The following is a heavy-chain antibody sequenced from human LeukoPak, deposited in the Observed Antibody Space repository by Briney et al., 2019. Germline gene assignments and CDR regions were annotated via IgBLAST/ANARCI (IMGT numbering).Heavy chain of an antibody. D-gene: IGHD2-21*02. J-gene: IGHJ4*02. CDR3: AKDADGPCGGDCYYFDY. CDR2: IIPIFGTA. V-gene: IGHV1-69*05. CDR1: GGTFSSYA. Sequence: ASVKVSCKASGGTFSSYAISWVRQAPGQGLEWMGGIIPIFGTANYAQKFQGRVTITTDESTSTAYMELSSLRSEDTAVYYCAKDADGPCGGDCYYFDYWGQGTLVTVSS.